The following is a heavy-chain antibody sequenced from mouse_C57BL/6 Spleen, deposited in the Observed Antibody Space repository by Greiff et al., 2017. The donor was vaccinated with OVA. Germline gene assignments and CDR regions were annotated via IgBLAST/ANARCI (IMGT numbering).Heavy chain of an antibody. D-gene: IGHD2-1*01. V-gene: IGHV1-15*01. Sequence: QVQLQQSGAELVRPGASVTLSCKASGYTFTDYEMHWVKQTPVHGLEWIGAIDPETGGTAYNQKFKGKAILTADKSSSTAYMELRSLTSEDSAVYYCTYGNFSYWYFDVWGTGTTVTVSS. J-gene: IGHJ1*03. CDR3: TYGNFSYWYFDV. CDR2: IDPETGGT. CDR1: GYTFTDYE.